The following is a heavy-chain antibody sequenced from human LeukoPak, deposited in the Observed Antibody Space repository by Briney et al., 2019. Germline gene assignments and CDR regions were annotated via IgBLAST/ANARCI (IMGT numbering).Heavy chain of an antibody. D-gene: IGHD5-12*01. Sequence: SETLSLTCSVSSGSISNYWWSWIRQAAGEGLEWIGRIYPSGTTYYNPSLESRVTLSVDTSKNQVSLKLSSLTAADTAVYYCARDAGGYEDSWGQGAPVTVSS. J-gene: IGHJ4*02. CDR3: ARDAGGYEDS. CDR1: SGSISNYW. V-gene: IGHV4-4*07. CDR2: IYPSGTT.